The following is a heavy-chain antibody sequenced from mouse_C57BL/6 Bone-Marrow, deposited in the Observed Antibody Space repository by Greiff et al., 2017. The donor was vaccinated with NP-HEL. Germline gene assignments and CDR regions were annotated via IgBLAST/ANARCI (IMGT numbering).Heavy chain of an antibody. CDR1: DSEVFPIAY. D-gene: IGHD2-5*01. J-gene: IGHJ1*03. CDR3: ARRDSNYGYFDV. Sequence: VKLQQSGSELRSPGSSVKLSCKDFDSEVFPIAYMSWVRQKPGHGFEWIGGILPSIGRTIYGEKFEDKATLDADTLSNTAYLELNSLTSEDSAIYYCARRDSNYGYFDVWGTGTTVTVSS. CDR2: ILPSIGRT. V-gene: IGHV15-2*01.